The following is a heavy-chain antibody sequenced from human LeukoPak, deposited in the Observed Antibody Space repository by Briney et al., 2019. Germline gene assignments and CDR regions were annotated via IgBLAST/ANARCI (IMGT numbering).Heavy chain of an antibody. J-gene: IGHJ4*02. CDR2: IYPGDSDT. V-gene: IGHV5-51*01. Sequence: HRESLKISCKGSGYTSTSYSIGWVRQIPGKGLEWMGIIYPGDSDTRYSPSFQGQVTISADKSISTAYLQWSSLKASDTAMYYCARLGYQLSYDDYWGQGTLVTVSS. D-gene: IGHD2-2*01. CDR1: GYTSTSYS. CDR3: ARLGYQLSYDDY.